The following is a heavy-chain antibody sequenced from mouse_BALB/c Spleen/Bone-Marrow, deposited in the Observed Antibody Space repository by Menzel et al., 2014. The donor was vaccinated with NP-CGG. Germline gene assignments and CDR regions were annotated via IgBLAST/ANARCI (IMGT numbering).Heavy chain of an antibody. CDR2: IWSGGST. Sequence: QVQLQQSGPGLVQPSQSLSITCTVSGFSLTSYSVHWVRQSPGKGLEWLGVIWSGGSTDYNAAFISRLSISKDNSKSQVFFKMNSLQANDTAIYYCASTTALYYYAMDYWGQGTSVTVSS. J-gene: IGHJ4*01. CDR3: ASTTALYYYAMDY. D-gene: IGHD1-2*01. CDR1: GFSLTSYS. V-gene: IGHV2-2*02.